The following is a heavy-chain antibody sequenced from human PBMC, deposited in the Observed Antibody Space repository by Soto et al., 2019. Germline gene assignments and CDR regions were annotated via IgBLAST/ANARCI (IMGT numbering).Heavy chain of an antibody. CDR3: VGGQYYFDY. D-gene: IGHD3-10*01. J-gene: IGHJ4*02. V-gene: IGHV3-30*03. Sequence: QVQLVESGGGVVQPGRSLRLSCAASGFPFTSYGMHWVREGPDKGLEWVAIISYDGSDKYYADSVKGRFTISRDNSKNTLHLQMNSLRPEETALYYCVGGQYYFDYRGQGSLVIVSS. CDR1: GFPFTSYG. CDR2: ISYDGSDK.